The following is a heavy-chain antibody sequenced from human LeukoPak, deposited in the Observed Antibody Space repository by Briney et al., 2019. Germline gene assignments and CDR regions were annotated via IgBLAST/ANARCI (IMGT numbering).Heavy chain of an antibody. CDR2: ISAYNGNT. CDR3: ASVSTFGESILGLDY. J-gene: IGHJ4*02. V-gene: IGHV1-18*01. Sequence: GASVKVSCKASGYTFTSYDINWVRQATGQGLEWMGWISAYNGNTTYAQKLQGRVTMTTDTSTSTAYMELRSLRSDDTAVYYCASVSTFGESILGLDYWGQGTLVTVSS. CDR1: GYTFTSYD. D-gene: IGHD3-10*02.